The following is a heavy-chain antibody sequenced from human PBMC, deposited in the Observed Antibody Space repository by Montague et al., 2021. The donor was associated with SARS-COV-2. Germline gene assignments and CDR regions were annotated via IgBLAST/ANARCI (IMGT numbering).Heavy chain of an antibody. J-gene: IGHJ6*02. CDR1: GGSISSSNW. CDR2: IYHSGST. Sequence: SETLSLTCAVSGGSISSSNWWSWVRQPQGKGLEWIGEIYHSGSTNYSPSLKRRVTISVDKSKNQFSLKLSSVTAADTAVYYCARVHPLWFGELLLDYYYYYGMDVWGQGTTVTVSS. V-gene: IGHV4-4*02. CDR3: ARVHPLWFGELLLDYYYYYGMDV. D-gene: IGHD3-10*01.